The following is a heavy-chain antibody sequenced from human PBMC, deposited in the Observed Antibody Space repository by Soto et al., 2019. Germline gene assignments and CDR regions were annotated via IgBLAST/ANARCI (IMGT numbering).Heavy chain of an antibody. D-gene: IGHD3-16*02. CDR1: GGSVSSGSYY. J-gene: IGHJ4*02. CDR2: IYYSGST. Sequence: QVQLQESGPGLVKPSETLSLTCTVSGGSVSSGSYYWSWIRQPPGKGLEWIGYIYYSGSTNYNPSLKSRVTISVDTSKNQFSLKLSSVTAADTAVYYCARLYDYVWGSYRYLPDYWGQGTLVTVSS. V-gene: IGHV4-61*01. CDR3: ARLYDYVWGSYRYLPDY.